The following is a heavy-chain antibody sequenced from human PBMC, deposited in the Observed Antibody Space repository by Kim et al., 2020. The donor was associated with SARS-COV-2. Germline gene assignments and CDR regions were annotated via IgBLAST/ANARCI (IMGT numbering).Heavy chain of an antibody. J-gene: IGHJ4*02. CDR2: IHDGGKT. CDR1: GGSISGGDYA. Sequence: SETLSLTCTVSGGSISGGDYAWSWIRQKPGKGLEWVAYIHDGGKTNYNPSLKSRVSISEDTSKNQFSLKVNSVTAADTAIYKCASLRISQLRGVPYFDNWGQGLLVTVSS. V-gene: IGHV4-30-4*01. CDR3: ASLRISQLRGVPYFDN. D-gene: IGHD3-10*01.